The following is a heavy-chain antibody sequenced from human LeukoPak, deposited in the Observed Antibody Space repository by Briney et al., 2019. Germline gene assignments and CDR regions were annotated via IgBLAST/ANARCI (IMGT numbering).Heavy chain of an antibody. J-gene: IGHJ5*02. V-gene: IGHV4-61*08. CDR2: IYYSGST. D-gene: IGHD1-7*01. CDR3: ARATPVGSGTTGWFDP. Sequence: KPSETLSLTCTLSGGSVSSGGYYCSWIRQPPGKGLEWIGYIYYSGSTNYNPSLKSRVTISVDTSKNQFSLKLSSVTAADTAVYYCARATPVGSGTTGWFDPWGQGTLVTVSS. CDR1: GGSVSSGGYY.